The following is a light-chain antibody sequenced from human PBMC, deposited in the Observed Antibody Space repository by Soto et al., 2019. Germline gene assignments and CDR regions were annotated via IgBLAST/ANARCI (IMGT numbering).Light chain of an antibody. V-gene: IGKV1-39*01. CDR2: AAS. J-gene: IGKJ1*01. CDR3: QQSDITRRT. Sequence: DIQMTQSPSSLSASVGDRVTITCRASQSISNYLNWYQQKPWKAPKLLLHAASRLQRRVPSRFSDSGSGTDFTLTISRLQPEDFATYYCQQSDITRRTCGQGTKVEFK. CDR1: QSISNY.